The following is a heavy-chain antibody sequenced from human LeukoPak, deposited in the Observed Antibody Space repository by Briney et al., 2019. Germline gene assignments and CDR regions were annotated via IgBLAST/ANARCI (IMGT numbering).Heavy chain of an antibody. V-gene: IGHV4-34*01. CDR1: GGSFSGYC. CDR3: ARGEVVDD. Sequence: SETLSLTCAVYGGSFSGYCWCWIRQPPGKGLEWTGVVNHSGSTNYNPSLKSRVNISVDTSNNQFSLKLSSVPAGDTAVYYCARGEVVDDWGQGTLVTVSS. D-gene: IGHD2-2*01. CDR2: VNHSGST. J-gene: IGHJ4*02.